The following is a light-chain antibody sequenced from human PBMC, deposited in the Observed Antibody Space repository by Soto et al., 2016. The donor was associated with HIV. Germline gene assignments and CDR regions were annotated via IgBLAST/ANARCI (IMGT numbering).Light chain of an antibody. CDR3: QQYNTYRYT. Sequence: DIQMTQSPSTLSASVGDRVTITCRASQSISSWLAWYQQKPGKAPKLLIYKASSLEGGVPSRFSGSGSGTEFTLTISSLQPGDFATYYCQQYNTYRYTFRPGDQGGDQT. CDR1: QSISSW. CDR2: KAS. J-gene: IGKJ2*01. V-gene: IGKV1-5*03.